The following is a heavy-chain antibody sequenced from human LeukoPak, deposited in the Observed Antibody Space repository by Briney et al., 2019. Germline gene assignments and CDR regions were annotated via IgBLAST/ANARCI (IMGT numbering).Heavy chain of an antibody. CDR1: GGSISSGDYY. CDR3: AGGYYDSSGYPALFDI. Sequence: SQTLSLTCTVSGGSISSGDYYWSWIRQPPGKGLEWIGYIYYSGSTYYNPSLKSRVTISVETSKNQFSLKLSSVTAADTAVYYCAGGYYDSSGYPALFDIWGQGTMVTVSS. CDR2: IYYSGST. V-gene: IGHV4-30-4*01. J-gene: IGHJ3*02. D-gene: IGHD3-22*01.